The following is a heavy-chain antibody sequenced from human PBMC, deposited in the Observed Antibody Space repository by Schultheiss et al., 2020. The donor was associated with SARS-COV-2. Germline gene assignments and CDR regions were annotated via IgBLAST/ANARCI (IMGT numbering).Heavy chain of an antibody. V-gene: IGHV3-66*01. D-gene: IGHD6-13*01. CDR3: ARDHSTPHRYNWFDP. CDR2: ISGSGGST. J-gene: IGHJ5*02. CDR1: GFTVSSNY. Sequence: GESLKISCAASGFTVSSNYMSWVRQAPGKGLEWVSAISGSGGSTYYADSVKGRFTISRDNAKNSLYLQMNSLRAEDTAVYYCARDHSTPHRYNWFDPWGQGTLVTVSS.